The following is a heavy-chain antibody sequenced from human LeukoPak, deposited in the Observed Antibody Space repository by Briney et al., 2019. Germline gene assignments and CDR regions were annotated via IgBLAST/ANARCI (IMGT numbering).Heavy chain of an antibody. CDR1: GYTFTSNY. Sequence: ASVKVSCKASGYTFTSNYIHWVRQAPGQGLEWMGMIYPRDGSTSYAQKFQGRVTVTRDTSTSTVHMELSGLRSEDTAVYYCAKDQGGFDYRGQGTLGTVSS. V-gene: IGHV1-46*01. CDR2: IYPRDGST. J-gene: IGHJ4*02. CDR3: AKDQGGFDY.